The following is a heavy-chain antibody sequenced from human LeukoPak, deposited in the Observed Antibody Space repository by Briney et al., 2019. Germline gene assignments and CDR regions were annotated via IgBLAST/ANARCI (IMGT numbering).Heavy chain of an antibody. Sequence: PSETLSLTCTVSGGSISSYYWTWIRQPPGKGLEWIGYIYYSGITNYNPSLKSRVTISVDTSKNQFSLRLSSVTAADTAVYYCTRQRATLSSFDPWGQGTLVTVSS. CDR2: IYYSGIT. CDR3: TRQRATLSSFDP. CDR1: GGSISSYY. J-gene: IGHJ5*02. V-gene: IGHV4-59*08. D-gene: IGHD2-15*01.